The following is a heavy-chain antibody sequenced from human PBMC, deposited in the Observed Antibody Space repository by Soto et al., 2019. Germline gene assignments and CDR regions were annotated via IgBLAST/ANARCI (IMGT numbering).Heavy chain of an antibody. CDR3: AKEREGGQWLVHKHFDY. V-gene: IGHV3-30*18. CDR2: ISDDGSNK. D-gene: IGHD6-19*01. CDR1: GFTLTSYG. Sequence: QVQLVESGGGVVQPGRSLRLSCAASGFTLTSYGMHWVRQAPGKGLEWVAIISDDGSNKYYGDSVKGRFTISRDNSKNTLYLQLNSLRAEDTAVYYCAKEREGGQWLVHKHFDYWGQGTLVTVSS. J-gene: IGHJ4*02.